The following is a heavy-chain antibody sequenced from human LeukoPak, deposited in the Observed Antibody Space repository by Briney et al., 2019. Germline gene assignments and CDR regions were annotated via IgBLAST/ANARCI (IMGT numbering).Heavy chain of an antibody. CDR1: GFRFDAYA. V-gene: IGHV3-74*01. Sequence: RGSLRLSCAASGFRFDAYAMSWVRQAPGKGLVWVSRINSDGSSTSYADSVKGRFTISRDNAKNTLYLQMNSLRAEDTAVYYCAREGYYSSWGQGTLVTVSS. CDR3: AREGYYSS. CDR2: INSDGSST. J-gene: IGHJ5*02. D-gene: IGHD2-15*01.